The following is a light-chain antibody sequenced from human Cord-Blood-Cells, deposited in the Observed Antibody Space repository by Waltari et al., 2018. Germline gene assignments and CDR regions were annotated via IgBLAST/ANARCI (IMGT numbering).Light chain of an antibody. J-gene: IGKJ1*01. CDR1: QGISSY. Sequence: ALRMTQSPSSLSASTGDRVTITCRASQGISSYLAWYQQKPGKAPKLLIYAASTFQSGVPSRFSGSGSGTDFTLTISYLQSEDFATYYCQQYYSYPRTFGQGTKVEIK. V-gene: IGKV1-8*01. CDR2: AAS. CDR3: QQYYSYPRT.